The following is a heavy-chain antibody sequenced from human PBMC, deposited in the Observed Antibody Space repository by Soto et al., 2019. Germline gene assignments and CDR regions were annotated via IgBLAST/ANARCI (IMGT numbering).Heavy chain of an antibody. CDR3: ARGTVVVVAAIPADY. CDR1: GGSFSGYY. CDR2: INHSGST. D-gene: IGHD2-15*01. J-gene: IGHJ4*02. Sequence: SETLSLTCAVYGGSFSGYYWSWIRQPPGKGLEWIGEINHSGSTNYNPSLKSRVTISVDTSKNQFSLKLSSVTAADTAVYYCARGTVVVVAAIPADYWGQGTLVTVSS. V-gene: IGHV4-34*01.